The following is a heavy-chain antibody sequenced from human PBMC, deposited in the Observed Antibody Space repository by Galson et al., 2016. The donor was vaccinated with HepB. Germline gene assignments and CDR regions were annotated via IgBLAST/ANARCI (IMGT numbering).Heavy chain of an antibody. Sequence: SETLSLTCAVYGGSFSGYYWNWVRQFPGKGLEWIGEINHFGITDYNPSLKRRVTISVDTSQSQFSLKLTSVTAADTAVHYCARHVQIYQAAALGYWGQGTLVTGAS. CDR3: ARHVQIYQAAALGY. V-gene: IGHV4-34*01. CDR1: GGSFSGYY. D-gene: IGHD6-13*01. J-gene: IGHJ4*02. CDR2: INHFGIT.